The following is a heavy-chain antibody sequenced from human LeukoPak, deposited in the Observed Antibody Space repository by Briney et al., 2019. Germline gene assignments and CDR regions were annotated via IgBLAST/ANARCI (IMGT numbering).Heavy chain of an antibody. CDR3: ATTYYYGSGSYYNSYYFDY. Sequence: ASVKVSCRASGYTFTSYGISWVRQAPGQGLEWMGWISAYNGNTNYAQKLQGRVTMTTDTSTSTAYMELRSLRSDDTAVYYCATTYYYGSGSYYNSYYFDYWGQGTLVTVSS. CDR1: GYTFTSYG. D-gene: IGHD3-10*01. J-gene: IGHJ4*02. CDR2: ISAYNGNT. V-gene: IGHV1-18*01.